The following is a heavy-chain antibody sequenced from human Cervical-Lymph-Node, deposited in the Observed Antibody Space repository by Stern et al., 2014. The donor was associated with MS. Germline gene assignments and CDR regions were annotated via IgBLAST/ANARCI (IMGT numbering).Heavy chain of an antibody. CDR3: ARDNDDHGMDV. D-gene: IGHD2-8*01. CDR1: GGTFINHA. Sequence: VQLVEYGAEVKKPGSSVKVSCKASGGTFINHAISWVRQAPGQGLEWMGGFIPIFGTTDYAQKFQGRVTISADDSASTAYMELSSLRSQDTAVYYCARDNDDHGMDVWGQGTTVIVSS. V-gene: IGHV1-69*01. CDR2: FIPIFGTT. J-gene: IGHJ6*02.